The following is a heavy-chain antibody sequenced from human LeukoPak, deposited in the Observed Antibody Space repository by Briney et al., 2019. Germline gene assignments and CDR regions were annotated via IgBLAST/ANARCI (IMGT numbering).Heavy chain of an antibody. CDR3: ARARFDY. J-gene: IGHJ4*02. V-gene: IGHV4-38-2*01. D-gene: IGHD6-6*01. CDR1: GYSISSGKY. Sequence: PSETLSLTCAVSGYSISSGKYWGWIRQPPGKGLEWIGTISYSGTTYYNPSLKRRVTISLDASKNQFSLKLSSVTAADTAVYYCARARFDYWGQGTLVTVSS. CDR2: ISYSGTT.